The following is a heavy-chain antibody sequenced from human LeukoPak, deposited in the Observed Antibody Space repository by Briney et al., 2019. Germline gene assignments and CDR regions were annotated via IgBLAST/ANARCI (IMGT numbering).Heavy chain of an antibody. CDR3: ARDGTTYYYGSGSNFNWFDP. Sequence: GGSLRLSCAASGFTFSNFAMSWVRQAPGKGLEWVSVISASGNDIYSADSVKGRFTISRDNAKNSLYLQMNSLRAEDTAVYYCARDGTTYYYGSGSNFNWFDPWGQGTLVTVSS. CDR1: GFTFSNFA. V-gene: IGHV3-21*01. J-gene: IGHJ5*02. D-gene: IGHD3-10*01. CDR2: ISASGNDI.